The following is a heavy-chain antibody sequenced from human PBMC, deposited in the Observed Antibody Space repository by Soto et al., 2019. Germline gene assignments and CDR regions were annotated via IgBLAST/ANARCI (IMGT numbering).Heavy chain of an antibody. CDR2: FDPEDGET. J-gene: IGHJ6*02. Sequence: ASVKVSCKVSGYTLTELSMHWVRQAPGKGLEWMGGFDPEDGETIYAQKFQGRVTMTEDTSTDTAYTELSSLRSEDTAVYYCATARIVVVPAAIPYYGMDVWGQGTTVTVSS. CDR3: ATARIVVVPAAIPYYGMDV. D-gene: IGHD2-2*01. V-gene: IGHV1-24*01. CDR1: GYTLTELS.